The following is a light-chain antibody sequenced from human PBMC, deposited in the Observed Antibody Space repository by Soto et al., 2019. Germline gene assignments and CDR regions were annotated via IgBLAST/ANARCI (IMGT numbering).Light chain of an antibody. CDR2: DVS. CDR1: QSISRW. CDR3: QQHNSYPWT. Sequence: DIQMTQSPSTLSASVGDRVTITCRASQSISRWLAWYEPKPGKAPKVLLYDVSSLERGVTSRLRGSRSGTEFTLTISSPKPDDFATYCSQQHNSYPWTFRQGTKMDI. J-gene: IGKJ1*01. V-gene: IGKV1-5*01.